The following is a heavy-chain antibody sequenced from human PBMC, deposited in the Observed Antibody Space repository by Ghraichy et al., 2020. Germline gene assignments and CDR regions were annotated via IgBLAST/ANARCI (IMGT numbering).Heavy chain of an antibody. J-gene: IGHJ4*02. CDR3: ARGGRSTPFDY. V-gene: IGHV4-34*01. Sequence: GSLSLTCAVYGGSFSGYYWSWIRQPPGKGLEWIGEINHSGSTNYNPSLKSRVTISVDTSKNQFSLKLSSVTAADTAVYYCARGGRSTPFDYWGQGTLVTVSS. CDR2: INHSGST. CDR1: GGSFSGYY.